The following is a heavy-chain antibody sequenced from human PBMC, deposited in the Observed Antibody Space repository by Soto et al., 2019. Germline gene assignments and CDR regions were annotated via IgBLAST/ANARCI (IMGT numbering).Heavy chain of an antibody. Sequence: QLQLQESGPGLVKPSETLSLTCTVSGGSISSSSYYWGWIRQPPGKGLEWIGSIYYSGSTYYNPSLKSRVTISVDTSKNQFSLKLSSVTAADTAVYYWARQTYYDFWSGYYSYFDYWGQGTLVTVSS. V-gene: IGHV4-39*01. CDR3: ARQTYYDFWSGYYSYFDY. J-gene: IGHJ4*02. D-gene: IGHD3-3*01. CDR1: GGSISSSSYY. CDR2: IYYSGST.